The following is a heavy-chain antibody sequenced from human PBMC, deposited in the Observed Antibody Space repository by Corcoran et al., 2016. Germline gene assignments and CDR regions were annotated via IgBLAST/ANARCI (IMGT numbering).Heavy chain of an antibody. CDR1: GGSFSGYY. J-gene: IGHJ4*02. D-gene: IGHD6-19*01. V-gene: IGHV4-34*01. Sequence: QVQLQQWGAGLLKPSETLSLTCAVYGGSFSGYYRSWIRQPPGKGLEWIGEINHSGSTNYNPSLKSRVTISVDTSKNQFSLKLSSVTAADTAVYYCARLRYSSGGIDYWGQGTLVTVSS. CDR3: ARLRYSSGGIDY. CDR2: INHSGST.